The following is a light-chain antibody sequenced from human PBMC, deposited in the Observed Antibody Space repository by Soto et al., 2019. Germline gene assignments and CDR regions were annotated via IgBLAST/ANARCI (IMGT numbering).Light chain of an antibody. CDR1: TSNIGSTT. CDR2: SYN. CDR3: AAWDDSLNGYV. V-gene: IGLV1-44*01. Sequence: QSVLTQPPSASGTPGQRVTISCSGSTSNIGSTTVNWYQQLPGTAPKLLIYSYNQRPSGVPDRFSGSKSGTSASLAISGLQSDDEADYYCAAWDDSLNGYVFGTGTKVTVL. J-gene: IGLJ1*01.